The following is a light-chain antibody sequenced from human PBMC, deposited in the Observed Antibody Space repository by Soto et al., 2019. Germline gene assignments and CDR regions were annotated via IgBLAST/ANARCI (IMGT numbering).Light chain of an antibody. V-gene: IGKV1-5*03. CDR1: QSISSW. Sequence: DIQMTQSPSTLSASVGDRVTITCRASQSISSWLAWYQQKPGKAPNLLIFKASSLESGVPSRFSGSGSGTEFTLTISSLQPDDFATYYCQQFNNYPWTFGLGTRVEI. CDR2: KAS. J-gene: IGKJ1*01. CDR3: QQFNNYPWT.